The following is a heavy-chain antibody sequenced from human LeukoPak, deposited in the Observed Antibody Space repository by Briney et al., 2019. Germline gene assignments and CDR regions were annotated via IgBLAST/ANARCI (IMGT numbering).Heavy chain of an antibody. V-gene: IGHV1-2*02. J-gene: IGHJ4*02. CDR2: INPNSGGT. D-gene: IGHD6-19*01. CDR1: GYTFTGYY. CDR3: ARDAETVAEDFDY. Sequence: ASVKVSCKASGYTFTGYYIHWVRQAPGQGLEWMGWINPNSGGTNYAQKFQGRVTMTRDTSISTAYMELSRLRSDDTAVYYCARDAETVAEDFDYWGQGTLVTVSS.